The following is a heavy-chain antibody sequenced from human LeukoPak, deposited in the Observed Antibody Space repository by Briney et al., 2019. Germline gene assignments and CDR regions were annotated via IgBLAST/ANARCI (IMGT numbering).Heavy chain of an antibody. D-gene: IGHD3-16*01. V-gene: IGHV4-4*07. J-gene: IGHJ4*02. CDR1: GGSISTYY. Sequence: SETLSLTCTVSGGSISTYYWSWIRQPAGKGLEWIGRIYNSGDTNYNPSLKSRVTMSVDTSRDQFSLKLSSVTAADTAVYYCARVLVPAGGGVTDHWGQGTLVTVSS. CDR2: IYNSGDT. CDR3: ARVLVPAGGGVTDH.